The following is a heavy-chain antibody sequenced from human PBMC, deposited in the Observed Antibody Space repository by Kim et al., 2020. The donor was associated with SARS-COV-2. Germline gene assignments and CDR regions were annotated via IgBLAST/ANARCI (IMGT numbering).Heavy chain of an antibody. Sequence: GGSLRLSCAASGFTFSSYSMNWVRQAPGKGLEWVSSISSSSSYIYYADSVKGRFTISRDNAKNSLYLQMNSLRAEDTAVYYCARALLPSNWNDETAVGYWGQGTLVTVSS. V-gene: IGHV3-21*01. J-gene: IGHJ4*02. CDR2: ISSSSSYI. CDR3: ARALLPSNWNDETAVGY. CDR1: GFTFSSYS. D-gene: IGHD1-1*01.